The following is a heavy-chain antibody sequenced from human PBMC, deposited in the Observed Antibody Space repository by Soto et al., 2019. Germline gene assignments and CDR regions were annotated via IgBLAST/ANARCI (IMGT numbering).Heavy chain of an antibody. CDR3: AKGEYSYGYPLFDY. D-gene: IGHD5-18*01. J-gene: IGHJ4*02. CDR1: GFTFSSYA. Sequence: RRLSCAASGFTFSSYAMSWVRQAPGKGLEWVSAISGSGGSTYYADSVKGRFTISRDNSKNTLYLQMNSLRAEDTAVYYCAKGEYSYGYPLFDYWGQGTLVTVSS. V-gene: IGHV3-23*01. CDR2: ISGSGGST.